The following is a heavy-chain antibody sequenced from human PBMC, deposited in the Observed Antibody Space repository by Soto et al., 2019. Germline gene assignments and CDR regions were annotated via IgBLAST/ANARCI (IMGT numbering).Heavy chain of an antibody. CDR3: ARGGHIAVVTASFDN. D-gene: IGHD2-21*02. V-gene: IGHV1-46*02. Sequence: QVQLVQSGAEVRKPGASVKVSCKPSGYTFNTYYLHWLRQAPGQALEWMGVIHPSGGGTTYAQKFLSRVTVTRDTSTTTVFMKLSSLRSDDTAVYYCARGGHIAVVTASFDNWGQGTLVTVSS. J-gene: IGHJ4*02. CDR1: GYTFNTYY. CDR2: IHPSGGGT.